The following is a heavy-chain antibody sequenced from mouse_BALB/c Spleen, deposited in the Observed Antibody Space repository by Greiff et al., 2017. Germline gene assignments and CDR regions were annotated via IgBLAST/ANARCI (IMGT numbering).Heavy chain of an antibody. Sequence: EVQLKESGGGLVQPGGSRKLSCAASGFTFSSFGMHWVRQAPEKGLEWVAYISSGSSTIYYADTVKGRFTISRDNPKNTLFLQMTSLRSEDTAMYYCARSGSYYAMDYWGQGTSVTVSS. CDR1: GFTFSSFG. V-gene: IGHV5-17*02. CDR3: ARSGSYYAMDY. CDR2: ISSGSSTI. J-gene: IGHJ4*01. D-gene: IGHD3-2*02.